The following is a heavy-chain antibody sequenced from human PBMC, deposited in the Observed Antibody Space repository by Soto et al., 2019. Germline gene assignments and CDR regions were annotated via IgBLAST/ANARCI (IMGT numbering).Heavy chain of an antibody. CDR1: GVSITSYY. CDR2: INTDGLS. Sequence: PSETLSLTCSVSGVSITSYYWSWIRQSAGGGLEWMGRINTDGLSTYSPSFKSRLTMSPDTSKNQVSLRLISVTAADTAVYFCARVPVAVAATEDYYGLVVWCQGTTVTVSS. V-gene: IGHV4-4*07. CDR3: ARVPVAVAATEDYYGLVV. J-gene: IGHJ6*02. D-gene: IGHD2-15*01.